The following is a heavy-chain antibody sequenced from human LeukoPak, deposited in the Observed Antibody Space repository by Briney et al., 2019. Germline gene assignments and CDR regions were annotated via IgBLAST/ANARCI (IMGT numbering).Heavy chain of an antibody. CDR1: GYSISSGYY. D-gene: IGHD6-13*01. V-gene: IGHV4-38-2*02. Sequence: SETLSLTCTVSGYSISSGYYWGWIRQPPGKGLEWIGEINHSGSTNYNPSLKSRVTISVDTSKNQFSLKLSSVTAADTAVYYCARHRKARIAAAGKGRYYYYMDVWGKGTTVTISS. CDR3: ARHRKARIAAAGKGRYYYYMDV. CDR2: INHSGST. J-gene: IGHJ6*03.